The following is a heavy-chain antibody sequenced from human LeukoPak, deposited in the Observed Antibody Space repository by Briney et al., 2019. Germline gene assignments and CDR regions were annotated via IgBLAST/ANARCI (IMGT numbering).Heavy chain of an antibody. Sequence: GESLQISCKSSGYSFTSYWIGWVRQMPGKGLEWMGIIYPGDSDTRYSPSFQGQVTISADKSISTAYLQWSSLKASDTAMSYCARSGDYYDSSASGPDAFDIWGQGTMVTVSS. V-gene: IGHV5-51*01. D-gene: IGHD3-22*01. CDR3: ARSGDYYDSSASGPDAFDI. CDR1: GYSFTSYW. J-gene: IGHJ3*02. CDR2: IYPGDSDT.